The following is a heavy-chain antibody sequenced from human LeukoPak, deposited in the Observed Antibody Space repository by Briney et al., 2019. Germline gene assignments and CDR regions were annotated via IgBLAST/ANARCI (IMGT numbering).Heavy chain of an antibody. J-gene: IGHJ5*02. CDR3: ARAVGCSSTSCYASYWFDP. V-gene: IGHV4-34*01. CDR1: GGSFSGYY. CDR2: INHSGSI. D-gene: IGHD2-2*01. Sequence: PSETLSLTCAVYGGSFSGYYWTWIRQSPGKGLEWIGEINHSGSINRNPSLKSRVTMSVDTSKNQFSLKLSSVTAADTAVYYCARAVGCSSTSCYASYWFDPWGQGTLVTVSS.